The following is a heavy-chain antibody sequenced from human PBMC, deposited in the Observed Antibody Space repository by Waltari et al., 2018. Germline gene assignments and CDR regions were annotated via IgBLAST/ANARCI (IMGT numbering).Heavy chain of an antibody. D-gene: IGHD3-10*01. CDR1: GGTFSSYA. J-gene: IGHJ5*02. Sequence: QVQLVQSGAEVKKPGSSVKVSCKASGGTFSSYAISWVRQAPGQGLEWMGGIIPSFGTANYAQKFQGRVTSTADESTSTAYMELSSLRSEDTAVDYCARDRYGSGSYFRWFDPWGQGTLVTVSS. CDR2: IIPSFGTA. CDR3: ARDRYGSGSYFRWFDP. V-gene: IGHV1-69*01.